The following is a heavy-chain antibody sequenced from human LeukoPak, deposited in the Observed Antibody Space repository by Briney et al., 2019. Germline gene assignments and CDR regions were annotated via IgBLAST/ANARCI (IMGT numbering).Heavy chain of an antibody. D-gene: IGHD6-19*01. Sequence: GASLKISCKGSGSRFTSYWIGWVRQMPGKGLEWMGIIYPGDSDTRYSPSFQGQVTISADKSISTAYLQWSSLKASDTAMYYCARLLMGSGWYQNWFDPWGQGTLVTVSS. J-gene: IGHJ5*02. V-gene: IGHV5-51*01. CDR3: ARLLMGSGWYQNWFDP. CDR1: GSRFTSYW. CDR2: IYPGDSDT.